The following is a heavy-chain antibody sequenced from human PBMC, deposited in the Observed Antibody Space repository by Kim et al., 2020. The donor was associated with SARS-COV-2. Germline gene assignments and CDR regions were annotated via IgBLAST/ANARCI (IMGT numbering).Heavy chain of an antibody. D-gene: IGHD5-18*01. CDR2: IYYSGST. Sequence: SETLSLTYTVSGGSISSYYWSWIRQPPGKGLEWIGYIYYSGSTNYNPSLKSRVTISVDTSKNQFSLKLGSVTAADTAVSYCARGGLWLYGMDVWGQGTTV. CDR1: GGSISSYY. J-gene: IGHJ6*02. V-gene: IGHV4-59*13. CDR3: ARGGLWLYGMDV.